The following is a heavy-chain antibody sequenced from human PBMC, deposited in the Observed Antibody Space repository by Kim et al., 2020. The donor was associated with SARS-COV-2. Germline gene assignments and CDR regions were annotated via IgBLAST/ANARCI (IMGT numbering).Heavy chain of an antibody. CDR3: ARWGGSFPYYYGMDV. CDR1: GGTFSSYA. CDR2: IIPILGIA. Sequence: SVKVSCKASGGTFSSYAISWVRQAPGQGLDWMGRIIPILGIANYAQKFQGRVTITADKSTSTAYMELSSLRSEDTAVYYCARWGGSFPYYYGMDVWGQGTTVTVSS. D-gene: IGHD1-26*01. V-gene: IGHV1-69*04. J-gene: IGHJ6*02.